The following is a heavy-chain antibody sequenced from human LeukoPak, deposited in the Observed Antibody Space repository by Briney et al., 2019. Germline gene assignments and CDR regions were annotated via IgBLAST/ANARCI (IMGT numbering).Heavy chain of an antibody. Sequence: SETLSLTCAVSEESFSSHYWTWIRQPPGKGLEWIGYISYIGSTNYNPSLKSRVTISIDTSKNQFALRLSSVTAADTAVYYCARDLVTVTKGFDIWGQGTMVSVSS. D-gene: IGHD4-17*01. CDR3: ARDLVTVTKGFDI. CDR1: EESFSSHY. CDR2: ISYIGST. V-gene: IGHV4-59*11. J-gene: IGHJ3*02.